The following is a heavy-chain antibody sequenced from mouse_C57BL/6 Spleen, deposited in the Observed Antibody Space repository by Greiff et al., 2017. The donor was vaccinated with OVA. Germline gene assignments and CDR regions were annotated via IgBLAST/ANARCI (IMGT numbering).Heavy chain of an antibody. Sequence: EAGGGLVQPKGSLKLSCAASGFSFNTYAMNWVRQAPGKGLEWVARIRSKSNNYATYYADSVKDRFTISRDDSESMLYLQMNNLKTEDTAMYYCVGGWDYFDYWGQGTTLTVSS. CDR1: GFSFNTYA. D-gene: IGHD2-3*01. CDR2: IRSKSNNYAT. V-gene: IGHV10-1*01. CDR3: VGGWDYFDY. J-gene: IGHJ2*01.